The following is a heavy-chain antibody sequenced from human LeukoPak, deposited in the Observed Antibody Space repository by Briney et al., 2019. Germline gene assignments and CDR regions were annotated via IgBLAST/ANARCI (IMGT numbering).Heavy chain of an antibody. CDR2: ISSSSSYI. CDR1: GFTFSSYS. J-gene: IGHJ6*03. D-gene: IGHD1-26*01. Sequence: GGSLRLSRAASGFTFSSYSMNWVRQAPGKGLEWVSSISSSSSYIYYADSVKGRFSISRDNAKNSLYLQMNSLRAEDTAVYYCARGGIVGAGYYYMDVWGKGTTVTVSS. CDR3: ARGGIVGAGYYYMDV. V-gene: IGHV3-21*01.